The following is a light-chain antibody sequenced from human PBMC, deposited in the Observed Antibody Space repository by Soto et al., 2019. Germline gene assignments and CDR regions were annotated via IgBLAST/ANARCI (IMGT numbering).Light chain of an antibody. V-gene: IGLV2-8*01. CDR2: EVT. J-gene: IGLJ1*01. Sequence: QSALTQPPSASGSPGQSVIISCTGTSGDIGGYDYVSWYQQHPGKAPKLMIYEVTKRPLGVPDRFSGSKSGNTASLTVSGLQAEDEADYYCSSYAGSNNPYVFGTGTKLTVL. CDR3: SSYAGSNNPYV. CDR1: SGDIGGYDY.